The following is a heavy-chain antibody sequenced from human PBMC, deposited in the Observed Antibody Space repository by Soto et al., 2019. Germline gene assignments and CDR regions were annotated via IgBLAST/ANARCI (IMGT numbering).Heavy chain of an antibody. V-gene: IGHV1-69*01. CDR3: ARDRSPITIFGVVIIRRVGWFDP. J-gene: IGHJ5*02. CDR2: IIPIFGTA. D-gene: IGHD3-3*01. Sequence: QVQLVQSGAEVKKPGSSVKVSCKASGGTFSSYAISWVRQAPGQGLEWMGGIIPIFGTANYAQKFQGRVTITADESTSTAYMELSSLRSEDTAVYYCARDRSPITIFGVVIIRRVGWFDPWGQGTLVTVSS. CDR1: GGTFSSYA.